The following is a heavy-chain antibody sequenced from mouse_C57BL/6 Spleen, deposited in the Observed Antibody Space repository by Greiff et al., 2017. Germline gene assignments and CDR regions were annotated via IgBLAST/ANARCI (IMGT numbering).Heavy chain of an antibody. CDR3: ARETTVVRYFDY. CDR1: GFTFSDYG. J-gene: IGHJ2*01. CDR2: ISSGSSTI. D-gene: IGHD1-1*01. Sequence: EVMLVESGGGLVKPGGSLKLSCAASGFTFSDYGMHWVRQAPEKGLEWVAYISSGSSTIYYADTVKGRFTISRDKAKNTRFLQMTSLRSEDTAMYDCARETTVVRYFDYWGQGTTLTVSS. V-gene: IGHV5-17*01.